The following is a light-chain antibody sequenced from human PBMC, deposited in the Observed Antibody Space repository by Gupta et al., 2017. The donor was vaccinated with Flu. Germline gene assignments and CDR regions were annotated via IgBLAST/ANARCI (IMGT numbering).Light chain of an antibody. V-gene: IGKV1-33*01. Sequence: PASLSASVGDRVTITCQASQDITNHLNWYQQKPGKAPKLLIYDASILDTGVPSRFSGSGSGTDFTFTISSLQPEDIATYYCQQYDNSMYTFGQGTKLEIK. CDR2: DAS. J-gene: IGKJ2*01. CDR1: QDITNH. CDR3: QQYDNSMYT.